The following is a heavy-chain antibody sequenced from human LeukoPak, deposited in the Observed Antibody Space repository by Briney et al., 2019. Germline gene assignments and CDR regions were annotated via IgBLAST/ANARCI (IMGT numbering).Heavy chain of an antibody. CDR2: IYYSGST. CDR3: ARGQNPTGPHV. CDR1: GGSISSYY. D-gene: IGHD1-14*01. V-gene: IGHV4-59*01. J-gene: IGHJ6*02. Sequence: SETLSLTCTVSGGSISSYYWSWIRQPPRKGLEWIGYIYYSGSTNYNPSLKSRVTLSVDTSKNQFSLKLSSVTAADTAVYYCARGQNPTGPHVWGQGTTVTVSS.